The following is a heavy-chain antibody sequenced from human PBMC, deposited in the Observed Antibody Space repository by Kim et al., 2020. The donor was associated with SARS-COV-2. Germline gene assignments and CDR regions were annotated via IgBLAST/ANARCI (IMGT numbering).Heavy chain of an antibody. V-gene: IGHV4-39*01. Sequence: YNPSLKSRVTISVDTSKNQFSLKLSSVTAADTAVYYCARIEKYSSGWVDYWGQGTLVTVSS. D-gene: IGHD6-19*01. J-gene: IGHJ4*02. CDR3: ARIEKYSSGWVDY.